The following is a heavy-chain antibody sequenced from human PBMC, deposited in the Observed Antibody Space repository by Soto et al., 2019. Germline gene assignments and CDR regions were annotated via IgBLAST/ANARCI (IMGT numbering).Heavy chain of an antibody. V-gene: IGHV1-18*04. Sequence: QVQLVQSGAEVKKPGASVKVSCKASGYTFTSYGISWVRQAPGQGLEWMGWISAYNGNTHYAQKLQGRVTMTTDTSTSTAYMELRSLRSDDTAVYYCARDGAVTMVRGVISNWFDPWGQGTLVTVSS. D-gene: IGHD3-10*01. J-gene: IGHJ5*02. CDR2: ISAYNGNT. CDR1: GYTFTSYG. CDR3: ARDGAVTMVRGVISNWFDP.